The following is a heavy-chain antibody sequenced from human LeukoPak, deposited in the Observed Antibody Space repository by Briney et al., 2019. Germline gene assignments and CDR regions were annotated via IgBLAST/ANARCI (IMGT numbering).Heavy chain of an antibody. Sequence: SQTLSLTCAISGDSVSSNSAAWNWIRQSPSRGLEWLGRTYYRSKWYNDYAVSVKSRITINPDTSKNQFSLQLNSVTPEDTAVYYCAKVSPYSSSSYYGMDVWGQGTTVTVSS. CDR2: TYYRSKWYN. CDR1: GDSVSSNSAA. V-gene: IGHV6-1*01. D-gene: IGHD6-13*01. J-gene: IGHJ6*02. CDR3: AKVSPYSSSSYYGMDV.